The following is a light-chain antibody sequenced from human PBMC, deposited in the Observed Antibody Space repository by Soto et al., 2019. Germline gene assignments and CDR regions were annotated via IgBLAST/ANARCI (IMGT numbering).Light chain of an antibody. J-gene: IGKJ1*01. CDR1: QSVCSRC. V-gene: IGKV3-20*01. Sequence: EIVLTQSPGTLSLSPGERVTLSCRASQSVCSRCLAWYQQKPGQSPRLLIYGASSRATGIPDRFSGSGSGTDFTLTISRLEPEDVAVYYCQPYGTTPWTFGQGTKVGIK. CDR3: QPYGTTPWT. CDR2: GAS.